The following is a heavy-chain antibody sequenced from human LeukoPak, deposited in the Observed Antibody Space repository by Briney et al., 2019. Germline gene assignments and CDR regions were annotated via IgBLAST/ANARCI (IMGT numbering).Heavy chain of an antibody. D-gene: IGHD6-13*01. CDR3: ARVWRGVAAAGTDY. Sequence: GGSLRLSCAASGFTFSSYAMHWVRQAPGKGLEWVAVISYDGSNKYYADSVKGRFTISRDNSKNTLYLQMNSLRAEDTAVYYCARVWRGVAAAGTDYWGQGTLVTVSS. J-gene: IGHJ4*02. CDR2: ISYDGSNK. V-gene: IGHV3-30-3*01. CDR1: GFTFSSYA.